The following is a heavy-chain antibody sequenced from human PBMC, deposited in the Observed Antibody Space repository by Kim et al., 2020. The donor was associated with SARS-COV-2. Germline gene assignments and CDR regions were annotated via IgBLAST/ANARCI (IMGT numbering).Heavy chain of an antibody. V-gene: IGHV3-11*04. D-gene: IGHD2-15*01. Sequence: GGSLRLSCADSGFTFSDYYMSWIRQAPGKGLEWVSYISSSGSTIYYADSVKGRFTISRDNAKNSLYLQMNSLRAEDTAVYYCARRFCSGGSCYCDYWGQGTLVTVSS. CDR2: ISSSGSTI. J-gene: IGHJ4*02. CDR1: GFTFSDYY. CDR3: ARRFCSGGSCYCDY.